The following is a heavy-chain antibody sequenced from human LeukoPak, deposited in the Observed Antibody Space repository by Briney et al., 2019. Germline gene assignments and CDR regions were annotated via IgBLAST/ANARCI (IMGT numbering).Heavy chain of an antibody. CDR2: INPNSGGT. CDR3: ARDQDSSGCYLDY. J-gene: IGHJ4*02. V-gene: IGHV1-2*02. Sequence: ASVKVSCKASGYTFTGYYMHWVRQAPGQGLEWMGWINPNSGGTNYAQKFQGRVTMTRDTSISTAYMELSRLRSDDTAVYYCARDQDSSGCYLDYWGQGTLVTVSS. CDR1: GYTFTGYY. D-gene: IGHD3-22*01.